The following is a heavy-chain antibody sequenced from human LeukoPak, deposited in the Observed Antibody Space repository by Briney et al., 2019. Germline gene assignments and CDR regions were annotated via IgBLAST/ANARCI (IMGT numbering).Heavy chain of an antibody. CDR3: ARGRPTWPIDY. CDR2: ISSSGGTT. V-gene: IGHV3-23*01. Sequence: QAGGSLRLSCAASGFTFSSYAMSWVRQAPGEGREWVSSISSSGGTTYYADSVKGRFTISRDNSKNTLYLQMNSLRAEDTAVYYCARGRPTWPIDYWGQGTLVTVSS. CDR1: GFTFSSYA. J-gene: IGHJ4*02. D-gene: IGHD5-12*01.